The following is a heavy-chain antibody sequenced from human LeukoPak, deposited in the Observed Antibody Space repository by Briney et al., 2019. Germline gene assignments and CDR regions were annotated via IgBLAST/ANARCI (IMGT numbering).Heavy chain of an antibody. CDR1: GFTFSTYA. J-gene: IGHJ4*02. D-gene: IGHD3-22*01. CDR3: AKPAYYDSNGYYSPFDY. CDR2: ISGSGGST. V-gene: IGHV3-23*01. Sequence: GGSLRLSCAASGFTFSTYAVSWVRQAPGKGLEWVSAISGSGGSTYYADFVKGRFTISRDNSMNTVYLQMNSLRAEDTAVYYCAKPAYYDSNGYYSPFDYWGQGTLVTVSS.